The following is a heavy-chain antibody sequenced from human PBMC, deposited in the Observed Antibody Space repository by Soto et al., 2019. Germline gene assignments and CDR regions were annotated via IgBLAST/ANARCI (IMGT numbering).Heavy chain of an antibody. CDR1: GFTFSSYA. CDR3: AREQPYYYDSSGYYVWYFDY. V-gene: IGHV3-30-3*01. J-gene: IGHJ4*02. CDR2: ISYDGSNK. D-gene: IGHD3-22*01. Sequence: GGSLRLSCAASGFTFSSYAMHWVRQAPGKGLEWVAVISYDGSNKYYADSVKGRFTISRDNSKNTLYLQMNSLRAEDTAVYYCAREQPYYYDSSGYYVWYFDYWGQGTLVTVSS.